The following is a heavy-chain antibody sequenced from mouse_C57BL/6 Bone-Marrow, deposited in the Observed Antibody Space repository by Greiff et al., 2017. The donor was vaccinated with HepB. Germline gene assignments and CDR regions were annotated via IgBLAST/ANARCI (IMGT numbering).Heavy chain of an antibody. CDR2: ISSGGDYI. CDR3: TRGDYGSSSGYFDV. CDR1: GFTFSSYA. Sequence: EVKVVESGEGLVKPGGSLKLSCAASGFTFSSYAMSWVRQTPEKRLEWVAYISSGGDYIYYADTVKGRFTISRDNARNTLYLQLSSLKSEDTAMYYCTRGDYGSSSGYFDVWGTGTTVTVSS. D-gene: IGHD1-1*01. V-gene: IGHV5-9-1*02. J-gene: IGHJ1*03.